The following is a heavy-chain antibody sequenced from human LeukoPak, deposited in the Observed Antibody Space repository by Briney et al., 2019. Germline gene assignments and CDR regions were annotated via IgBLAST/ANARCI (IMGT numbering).Heavy chain of an antibody. CDR2: ISSSSSTI. D-gene: IGHD6-19*01. CDR1: GFTFDDYG. J-gene: IGHJ4*02. Sequence: PGGSLRLSCAASGFTFDDYGMSWVRQAPGKGLEWVSNISSSSSTIYYTDSVKGRFTISRDNAKNSLYLQMNSLRAEDTAVYYCARDRLAVAGTSFDSWGQGTLVTVSS. CDR3: ARDRLAVAGTSFDS. V-gene: IGHV3-48*01.